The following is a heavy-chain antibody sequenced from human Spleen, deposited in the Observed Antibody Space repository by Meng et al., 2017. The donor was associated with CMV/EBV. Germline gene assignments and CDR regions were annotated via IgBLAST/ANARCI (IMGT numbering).Heavy chain of an antibody. Sequence: QVTVLEWGQVRWSLPGTTSFTMSTWWVPYGGYSWTCTRPTQWRGLEWIGHIIHSCTTHYNPSIKMRATISVDTSKTQFSLKLRSLTAADTAVYYCARGLPSTLIEGRGGEFDYWGQGTLVTVSS. J-gene: IGHJ4*02. D-gene: IGHD3-16*01. CDR3: ARGLPSTLIEGRGGEFDY. CDR2: IIHSCTT. V-gene: IGHV4-34*01. CDR1: WVPYGGYS.